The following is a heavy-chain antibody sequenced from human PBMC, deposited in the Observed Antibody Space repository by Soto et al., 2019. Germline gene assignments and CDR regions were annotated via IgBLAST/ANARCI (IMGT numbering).Heavy chain of an antibody. CDR2: INPKGGGT. V-gene: IGHV1-2*04. CDR1: GYTFIDYY. Sequence: QVQLLQSGAEVKKPGASVKVSCKASGYTFIDYYMHWVRQAPGQGPEWMGCINPKGGGTKYAQKFQDWVTMTWDTSISTAYMELNRLRSDDTAVYYCARESVALTKDFDYWGQVTLVTVSS. J-gene: IGHJ4*02. D-gene: IGHD2-21*02. CDR3: ARESVALTKDFDY.